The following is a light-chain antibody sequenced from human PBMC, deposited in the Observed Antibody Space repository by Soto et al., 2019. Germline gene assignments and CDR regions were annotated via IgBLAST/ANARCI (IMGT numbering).Light chain of an antibody. Sequence: DIKLPQSPSCLSASVGATVIITCRASQTISVYLNRYQQIAGKAPKLMIYIASTLQTGFPSRVSGSGSGTDFTLTISSLQPEDSATYHCQQSYSSPRVPVGGGTKG. J-gene: IGKJ4*01. V-gene: IGKV1-39*01. CDR1: QTISVY. CDR2: IAS. CDR3: QQSYSSPRVP.